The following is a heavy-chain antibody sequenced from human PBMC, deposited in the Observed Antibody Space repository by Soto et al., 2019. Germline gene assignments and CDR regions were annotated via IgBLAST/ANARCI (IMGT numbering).Heavy chain of an antibody. V-gene: IGHV1-3*01. Sequence: ASVKVSCKASGYTFTSYAMHWVRQAPGQRLEWMGWINAGNGNTKYSQKFQGRVTITRDTSASTAYMELSSLRSEDTAVYHCARLNYDFGSGYYLNWFDPWGQGTLVTVSS. CDR2: INAGNGNT. CDR1: GYTFTSYA. D-gene: IGHD3-3*01. CDR3: ARLNYDFGSGYYLNWFDP. J-gene: IGHJ5*02.